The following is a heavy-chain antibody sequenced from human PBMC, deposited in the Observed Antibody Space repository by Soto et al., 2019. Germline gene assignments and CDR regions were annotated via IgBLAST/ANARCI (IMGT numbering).Heavy chain of an antibody. CDR1: GGSMSSYY. CDR3: ARQKVSRFYGEVDFFDY. Sequence: SXTLSLTCTVSGGSMSSYYWSWIRQPPVKGLEWIGYIYYSGSTNYADSVKGRFTISRDNAKNSLYLQMNSLRAEDTAVYYCARQKVSRFYGEVDFFDYWGLGTLVTVSS. CDR2: IYYSGST. J-gene: IGHJ4*02. D-gene: IGHD4-17*01. V-gene: IGHV4-59*08.